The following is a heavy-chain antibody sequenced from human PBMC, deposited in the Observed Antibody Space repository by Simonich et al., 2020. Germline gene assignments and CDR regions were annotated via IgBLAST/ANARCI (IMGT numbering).Heavy chain of an antibody. J-gene: IGHJ6*03. CDR2: IIPILGIA. V-gene: IGHV1-69*09. Sequence: QVQLVQSGAEVKKPGSSVKVSCKASGGTFSSYANSWVRQAPGQGLEWMVEIIPILGIANYEQKCQGRVTITADKSTSTAYMELSSLRSEDTAVYYCARGGLADRRIVYYYYMDVWGKGTTVTVSS. CDR1: GGTFSSYA. D-gene: IGHD2-15*01. CDR3: ARGGLADRRIVYYYYMDV.